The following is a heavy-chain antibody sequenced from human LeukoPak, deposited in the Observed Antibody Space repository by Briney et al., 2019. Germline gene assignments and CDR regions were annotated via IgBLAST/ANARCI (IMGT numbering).Heavy chain of an antibody. J-gene: IGHJ5*02. CDR1: GFTFSSYA. CDR3: AKDPTTGTTPNWFDP. CDR2: ISGSGGST. V-gene: IGHV3-23*01. D-gene: IGHD1-1*01. Sequence: PGGSLRLSCAASGFTFSSYAMSWVRQAPGKGLEWVSAISGSGGSTYYADPVKGRFTISRDNSKNTLYLQMNSLRAEDTAVYYCAKDPTTGTTPNWFDPWGQGTLVTVSS.